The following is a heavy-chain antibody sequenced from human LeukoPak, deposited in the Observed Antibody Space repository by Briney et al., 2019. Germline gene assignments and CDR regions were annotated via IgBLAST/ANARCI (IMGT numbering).Heavy chain of an antibody. CDR1: GYTFTSYD. D-gene: IGHD5-18*01. CDR3: AKRGSSYGDFDY. Sequence: ASVKVSCKASGYTFTSYDINWVRQATGRGLEWMGWMNPNSGNTGYAQKFQGRVTMTRNTSISTAYMELSTLRSEDTAVYYCAKRGSSYGDFDYWGQGTLVTVSS. J-gene: IGHJ4*02. CDR2: MNPNSGNT. V-gene: IGHV1-8*01.